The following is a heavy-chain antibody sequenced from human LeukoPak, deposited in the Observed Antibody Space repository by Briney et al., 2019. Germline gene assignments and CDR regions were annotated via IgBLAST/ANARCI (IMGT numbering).Heavy chain of an antibody. D-gene: IGHD3-10*01. J-gene: IGHJ6*03. CDR1: GFSVSSNY. Sequence: SGGSLRLSCAASGFSVSSNYMSWVRQAPGKGLEWVSIIYSGGSTNYADSVKGRFTISRDNSKNTLYLQMNSLRAEDTAAYYCASGSGSYRTPYYYMDVWGKRTTVTVSS. V-gene: IGHV3-53*01. CDR2: IYSGGST. CDR3: ASGSGSYRTPYYYMDV.